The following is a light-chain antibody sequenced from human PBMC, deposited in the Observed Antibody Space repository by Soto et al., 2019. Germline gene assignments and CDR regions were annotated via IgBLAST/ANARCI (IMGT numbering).Light chain of an antibody. CDR2: RAS. CDR1: QSISSS. Sequence: DIQMTQSPSTLSASVGDRVTITCRASQSISSSLAWYQQKPGKAPKLLIYRASNLQSGVQSRFSGSGSGTEFTLTITGLQPDDFATYYCQQYNSYSRTFAQGTKVEIK. J-gene: IGKJ1*01. CDR3: QQYNSYSRT. V-gene: IGKV1-5*03.